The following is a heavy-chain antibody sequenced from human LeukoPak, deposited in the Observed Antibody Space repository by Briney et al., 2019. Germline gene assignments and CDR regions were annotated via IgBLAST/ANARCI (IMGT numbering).Heavy chain of an antibody. CDR2: ISYDGSNK. J-gene: IGHJ6*02. D-gene: IGHD2-15*01. CDR3: ARGGYCSGGSCYPIYYYYYCMDV. Sequence: GRSLRLSCAASGFTFSSYAMHWVRQAPGKGLEWVAVISYDGSNKYYADSVKGRFTISRDNSKNTLYLQMNSLRAEDTAVYYCARGGYCSGGSCYPIYYYYYCMDVWGQGTTVTVSS. V-gene: IGHV3-30-3*01. CDR1: GFTFSSYA.